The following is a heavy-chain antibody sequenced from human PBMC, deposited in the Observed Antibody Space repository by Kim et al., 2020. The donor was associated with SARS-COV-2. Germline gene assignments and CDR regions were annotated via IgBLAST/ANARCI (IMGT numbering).Heavy chain of an antibody. CDR1: GFTFNRYS. Sequence: GGSLRLSCAASGFTFNRYSVQWVRQAPGKGLEWVALISYDGSTIYYADSVKGRFTISRDNFKNMLYLEMNSLRPEDTAVFYCARGGLHGSGNKHIDYWGQGTQVIVSS. CDR3: ARGGLHGSGNKHIDY. V-gene: IGHV3-30*04. D-gene: IGHD3-10*01. CDR2: ISYDGSTI. J-gene: IGHJ4*02.